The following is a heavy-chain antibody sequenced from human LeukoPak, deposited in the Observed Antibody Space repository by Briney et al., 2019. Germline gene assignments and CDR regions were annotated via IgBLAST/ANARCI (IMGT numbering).Heavy chain of an antibody. J-gene: IGHJ4*02. CDR2: ISAYNGNT. D-gene: IGHD6-19*01. CDR1: GYTFTSYG. V-gene: IGHV1-18*01. CDR3: ARIPYSSGWQRYLPIDY. Sequence: GASVKVSCKASGYTFTSYGISWVRQAPGQGLEWMGWISAYNGNTNYAQKLRGRVTMTTDTSTSTAYMELRSLRSDDTAVYYCARIPYSSGWQRYLPIDYWGQGTLVTVSS.